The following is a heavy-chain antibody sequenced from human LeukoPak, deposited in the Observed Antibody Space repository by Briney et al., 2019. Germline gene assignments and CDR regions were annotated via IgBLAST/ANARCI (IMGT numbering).Heavy chain of an antibody. J-gene: IGHJ3*02. CDR3: ARVVVPSAFDI. V-gene: IGHV4-30-2*01. CDR2: IYHSGST. Sequence: PSETLSLTCAVSGGSISSGGYSWSWIRQPPGKGLEWIGEIYHSGSTNYNPSLKSRVTISVDKSKNQFSLKLSSVTAADTAVYYCARVVVPSAFDIWGQGTMVTVSS. D-gene: IGHD3-16*02. CDR1: GGSISSGGYS.